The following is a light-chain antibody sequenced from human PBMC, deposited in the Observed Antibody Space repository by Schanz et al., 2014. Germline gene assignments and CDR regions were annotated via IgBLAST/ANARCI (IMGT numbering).Light chain of an antibody. CDR1: SSNIGAGYD. J-gene: IGLJ3*02. V-gene: IGLV1-40*01. CDR2: GNS. CDR3: QSYDSSLSGWV. Sequence: QSVLTQPPSVSGAPGQRVTISCTGSSSNIGAGYDVHWYQQLPGTAPKLLIYGNSNRPSGVPDRFSGSKSGTSASLAITGLQADDEAVYYCQSYDSSLSGWVFGGGTKVTVL.